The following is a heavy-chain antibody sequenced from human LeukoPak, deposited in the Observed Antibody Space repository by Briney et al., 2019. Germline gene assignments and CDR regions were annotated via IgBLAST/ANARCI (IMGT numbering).Heavy chain of an antibody. CDR3: ARTYYYDSSKDY. CDR1: GGSIRGSSYY. Sequence: SETLSLTCTVSGGSIRGSSYYWGWIRQPPGKGLEWIGSIYYSGSTYYNPSLKSRVTISVDTSKNQFSLKLSSVTAADTAVYYCARTYYYDSSKDYWGQGTLVTVSS. CDR2: IYYSGST. V-gene: IGHV4-39*01. D-gene: IGHD3-22*01. J-gene: IGHJ4*02.